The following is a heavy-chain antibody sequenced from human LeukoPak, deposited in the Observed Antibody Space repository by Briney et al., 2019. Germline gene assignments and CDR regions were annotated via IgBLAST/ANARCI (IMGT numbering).Heavy chain of an antibody. Sequence: SETLSLTCTVSGYSISSGYYWGWIRQPPGKGPEWIGSIYHSGRTYYNPSLKSRVTISVDTSKNQFSLKVGSVTAADTAVYYCAREGSSSWRGVDYWGQGTLVIVSS. CDR1: GYSISSGYY. V-gene: IGHV4-38-2*02. CDR3: AREGSSSWRGVDY. J-gene: IGHJ4*02. D-gene: IGHD6-13*01. CDR2: IYHSGRT.